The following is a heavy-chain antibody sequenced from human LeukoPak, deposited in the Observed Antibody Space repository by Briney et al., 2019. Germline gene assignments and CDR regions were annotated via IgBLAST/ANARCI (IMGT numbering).Heavy chain of an antibody. CDR2: IYYSGST. J-gene: IGHJ4*02. V-gene: IGHV4-39*01. CDR3: ARQDSSGWDLDY. Sequence: SETLSLTCTVSGGSISSSSYYWGWIRQPPGKGLEWIGSIYYSGSTYYNPSLKSRVTISVDTSKNHFSLKLSSVTAADTAVYYCARQDSSGWDLDYWGQGTLVTVSS. D-gene: IGHD6-19*01. CDR1: GGSISSSSYY.